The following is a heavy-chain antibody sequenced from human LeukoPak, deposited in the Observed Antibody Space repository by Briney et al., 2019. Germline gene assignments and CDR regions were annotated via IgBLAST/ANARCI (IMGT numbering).Heavy chain of an antibody. CDR3: ARGGAYTYGYY. CDR2: ISPNSGGT. CDR1: GYTFIDYH. Sequence: ASVKVSCKASGYTFIDYHILWVRQAPGQGLEWMGWISPNSGGTNYAQKFQGRVTMTRDTSISTAYMELSSLRSDDTAVYYCARGGAYTYGYYWGQGTLVTVSS. J-gene: IGHJ4*02. V-gene: IGHV1-2*02. D-gene: IGHD5-18*01.